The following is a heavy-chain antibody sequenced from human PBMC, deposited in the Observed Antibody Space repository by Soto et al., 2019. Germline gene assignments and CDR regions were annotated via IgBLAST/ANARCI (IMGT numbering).Heavy chain of an antibody. CDR2: ISYDGSNK. CDR3: AKLWGTSNYDSSGYPIDY. J-gene: IGHJ4*02. D-gene: IGHD3-22*01. CDR1: GFTFSSYG. Sequence: PGGSLRLSCAASGFTFSSYGMHWVRQAPGKGLEWVAVISYDGSNKYYADSVKGRFTISRDNSKNKMYLKMNSLRVEDTAVYYCAKLWGTSNYDSSGYPIDYWGQGALVTVSS. V-gene: IGHV3-30*18.